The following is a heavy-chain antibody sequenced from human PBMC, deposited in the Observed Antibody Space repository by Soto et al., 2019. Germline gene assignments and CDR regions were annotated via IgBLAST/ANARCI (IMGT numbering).Heavy chain of an antibody. V-gene: IGHV4-34*01. CDR3: ARDKYDYIWGSYRPAYYMDV. CDR1: GGSFSGYY. D-gene: IGHD3-16*02. J-gene: IGHJ6*03. CDR2: INHSGST. Sequence: PSETLSLTCAVYGGSFSGYYWSWIRQPPGKGLEWIGEINHSGSTNYNPSLKSRVTISVDTSKNQFSLKLSSVTAADTAVYYCARDKYDYIWGSYRPAYYMDVWGKGTTVTVSS.